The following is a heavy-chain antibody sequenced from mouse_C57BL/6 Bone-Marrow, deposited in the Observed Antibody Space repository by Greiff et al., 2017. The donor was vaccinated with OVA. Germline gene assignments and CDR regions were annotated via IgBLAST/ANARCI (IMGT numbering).Heavy chain of an antibody. J-gene: IGHJ2*01. D-gene: IGHD2-3*01. V-gene: IGHV14-4*01. CDR3: TTRWLLRGY. Sequence: VQLQQSGAELVSPGASVKLSCTASGFNIKDDYMHWVKQRPEQGLEWIGWIDPENGDTEYASKFQGKATITADTSSNTAYLQLSSLTSEDTAVYYCTTRWLLRGYWGQGTTLTVSS. CDR1: GFNIKDDY. CDR2: IDPENGDT.